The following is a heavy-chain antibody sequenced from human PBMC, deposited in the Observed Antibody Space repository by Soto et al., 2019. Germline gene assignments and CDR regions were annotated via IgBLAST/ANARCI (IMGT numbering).Heavy chain of an antibody. CDR3: ARTPGTTVYSGSYHLRLYYFDY. D-gene: IGHD1-26*01. V-gene: IGHV3-23*01. CDR2: ISGTGGST. Sequence: EVQLLESGGGLVQPGGSLRLSCAASGLTFSNYAMNWVRQAPGKGLEWVSVISGTGGSTYYADSVKGRFTISRDNSKNTLYLQMNSLRAEDTAVYYCARTPGTTVYSGSYHLRLYYFDYWGQGTLVTVSS. CDR1: GLTFSNYA. J-gene: IGHJ4*02.